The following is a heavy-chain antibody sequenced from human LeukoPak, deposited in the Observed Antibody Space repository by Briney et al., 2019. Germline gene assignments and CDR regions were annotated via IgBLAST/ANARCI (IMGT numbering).Heavy chain of an antibody. CDR3: ATSWGKWELRTPDFDY. D-gene: IGHD1-26*01. Sequence: ASVKVSCKVSGYTLTELSMHWVRQAPGKGLEWMGGFDPEDGETIYAQKFQGRVTMTEDTSTDTAYMELSSLRSEDTAVYYCATSWGKWELRTPDFDYWGQGTLVTVSS. CDR1: GYTLTELS. CDR2: FDPEDGET. J-gene: IGHJ4*02. V-gene: IGHV1-24*01.